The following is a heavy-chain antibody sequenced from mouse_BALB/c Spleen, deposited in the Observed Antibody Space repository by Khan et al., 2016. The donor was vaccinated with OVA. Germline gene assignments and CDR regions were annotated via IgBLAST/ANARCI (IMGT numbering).Heavy chain of an antibody. CDR2: ISYSGDT. CDR3: ASMFLYYYDSNFERYYFDY. D-gene: IGHD1-1*01. V-gene: IGHV3-2*02. J-gene: IGHJ2*01. Sequence: EVQLQESGPGLVKPSQSLSLTCTVTGYSITSDYAWNWIRQFPGNKLEWMGYISYSGDTAYNPSLKSRISITRDTSKNQFFMQLNSVTTEDTATYYCASMFLYYYDSNFERYYFDYWGQGTTLTVSS. CDR1: GYSITSDYA.